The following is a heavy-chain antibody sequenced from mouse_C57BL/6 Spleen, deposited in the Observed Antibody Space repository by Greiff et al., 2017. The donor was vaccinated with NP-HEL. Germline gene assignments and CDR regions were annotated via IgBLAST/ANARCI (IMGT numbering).Heavy chain of an antibody. CDR2: IWSDGST. CDR1: GFSLTSYG. V-gene: IGHV2-6-1*01. D-gene: IGHD1-1*01. Sequence: VKLVESGPGLVAPSQSLSITCTVSGFSLTSYGLHWVRQPPGKGLEWLVVIWSDGSTTYNSALKSRLSISKDNSKSQVFLKMNSLQTDDTAMYYCARQHGSSPYYFDYWGQGTTLTVSS. CDR3: ARQHGSSPYYFDY. J-gene: IGHJ2*01.